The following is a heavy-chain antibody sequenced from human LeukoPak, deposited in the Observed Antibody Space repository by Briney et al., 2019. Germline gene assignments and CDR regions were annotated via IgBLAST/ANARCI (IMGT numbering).Heavy chain of an antibody. Sequence: KPGGSLRLSCAASGFTFSDNHMSWIRQAPGKGLEWVSYISSSGSIKYYADSVKGRFTISRDNAKNSLYLHMNSLRAEDTAVYYCARDFRRGEGYRGQGTVVTVSS. CDR3: ARDFRRGEGY. CDR1: GFTFSDNH. D-gene: IGHD3-10*01. CDR2: ISSSGSIK. J-gene: IGHJ4*02. V-gene: IGHV3-11*04.